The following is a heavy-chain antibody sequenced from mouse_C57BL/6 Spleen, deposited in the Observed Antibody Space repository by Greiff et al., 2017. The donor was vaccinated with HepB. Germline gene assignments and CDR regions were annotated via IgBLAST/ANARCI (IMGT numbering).Heavy chain of an antibody. D-gene: IGHD3-2*02. V-gene: IGHV5-6*01. CDR3: ARRDSSGPAWFAY. CDR2: ISSGGSYT. CDR1: GFTFSSYG. Sequence: EVHLVESGGDLVKPGGSLKLSCAASGFTFSSYGMSWVRQTPDKRLEWVATISSGGSYTYYPDSVKGRFTISRDNAKNTLYLQMSSLKSEDTAMYYCARRDSSGPAWFAYWGQGTLVTVSA. J-gene: IGHJ3*01.